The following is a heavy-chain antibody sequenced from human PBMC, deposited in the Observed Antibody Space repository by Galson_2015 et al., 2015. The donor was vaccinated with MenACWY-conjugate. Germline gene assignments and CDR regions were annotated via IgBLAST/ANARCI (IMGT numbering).Heavy chain of an antibody. CDR3: AKDRYHFDSSGFCFDN. J-gene: IGHJ4*02. CDR2: ISYDGSNK. D-gene: IGHD3-22*01. Sequence: SLRLSCAASGFTISYYGMHWVRQAPGKGLEWVAFISYDGSNKYYADSVKGRFATSRDNSKKTLYLQMNSLRVEDTAVYYCAKDRYHFDSSGFCFDNWGQGTLVTVSS. V-gene: IGHV3-30*18. CDR1: GFTISYYG.